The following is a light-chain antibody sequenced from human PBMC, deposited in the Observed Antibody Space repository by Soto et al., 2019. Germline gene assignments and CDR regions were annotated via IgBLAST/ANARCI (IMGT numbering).Light chain of an antibody. V-gene: IGKV3-15*01. Sequence: EIVMTQSPATRSVSPGERATLSCRASQSVSSNLAWYQQKPGQAPRLVIYGASTRATGIPARFSGSGSGTEFTLTISSLQSEDFAVYYCQQYNNWPWTFGQGTKVDI. CDR1: QSVSSN. CDR3: QQYNNWPWT. CDR2: GAS. J-gene: IGKJ1*01.